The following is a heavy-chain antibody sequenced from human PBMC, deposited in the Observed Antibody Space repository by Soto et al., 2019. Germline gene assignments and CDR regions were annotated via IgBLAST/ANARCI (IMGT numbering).Heavy chain of an antibody. Sequence: GGSLSLSCAASGFTFSSYSMNWVRQVPGKGLEWVSSISSSSSYIYYAASVKGRFTISRDTAKNSLYVQRNSLRVEDSAVYYCARGSGYYYYGMDVPGQGTTVTGSS. CDR2: ISSSSSYI. CDR1: GFTFSSYS. J-gene: IGHJ6*02. CDR3: ARGSGYYYYGMDV. V-gene: IGHV3-21*01.